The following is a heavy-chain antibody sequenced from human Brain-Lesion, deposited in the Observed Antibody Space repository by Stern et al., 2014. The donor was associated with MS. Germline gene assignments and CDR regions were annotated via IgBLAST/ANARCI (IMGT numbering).Heavy chain of an antibody. V-gene: IGHV3-74*02. CDR2: VNNDGRRT. CDR1: GFTFSNYW. CDR3: ARGERWFDS. J-gene: IGHJ5*01. D-gene: IGHD3-10*01. Sequence: VQLAQSGGGLVQPGGSLRLSCAASGFTFSNYWMHWVRQAPGKGLVWVSRVNNDGRRTSYADSVKGRFTMSRDNAKNTLYLQMNSLRVEDTAIYYCARGERWFDSWGQGTLVTVS.